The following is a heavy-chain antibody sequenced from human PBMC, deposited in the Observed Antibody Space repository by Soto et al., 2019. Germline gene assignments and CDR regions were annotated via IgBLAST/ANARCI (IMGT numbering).Heavy chain of an antibody. Sequence: QVQLQESGPGLVKPSQTLSLTCTVSGGSISSGGYYWSWIRQHPGKGLEWIGYIYYSGSTYYNPSLKSRVTISVDTSKNQFSLKLSSVTAADTAVYYCARGSGRNYHFWAGSWDYYMDVWGKGTTVTVSS. CDR1: GGSISSGGYY. V-gene: IGHV4-31*03. J-gene: IGHJ6*03. CDR3: ARGSGRNYHFWAGSWDYYMDV. CDR2: IYYSGST. D-gene: IGHD3-3*01.